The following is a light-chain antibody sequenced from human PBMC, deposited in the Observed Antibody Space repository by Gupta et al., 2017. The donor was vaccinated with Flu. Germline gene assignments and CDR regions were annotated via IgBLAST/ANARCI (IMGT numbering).Light chain of an antibody. CDR2: RSY. J-gene: IGLJ1*01. Sequence: IYRSYQRPSGVHDRLSGSKSGTPASLAISGLQSEDEADYYCAAWDASLNGYYVFGTGNKVTGL. V-gene: IGLV1-44*01. CDR3: AAWDASLNGYYV.